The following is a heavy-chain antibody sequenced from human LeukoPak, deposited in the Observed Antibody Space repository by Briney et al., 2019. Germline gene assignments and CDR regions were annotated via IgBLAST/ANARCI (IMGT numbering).Heavy chain of an antibody. CDR1: GYTFTGYY. CDR2: INPNSGGT. D-gene: IGHD3-10*01. J-gene: IGHJ4*02. Sequence: ASVKVSCKASGYTFTGYYMHWVRQAPGQGLEWMGWINPNSGGTNYAQKFQGRVTMTRDTSISTAYMELSRLRSDDTAVYYCASSRLLWFGELCYYWGQGTLVTVSS. CDR3: ASSRLLWFGELCYY. V-gene: IGHV1-2*02.